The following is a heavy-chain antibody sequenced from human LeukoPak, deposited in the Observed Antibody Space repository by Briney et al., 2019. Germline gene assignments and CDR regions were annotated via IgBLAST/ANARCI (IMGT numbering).Heavy chain of an antibody. CDR3: ARYHMLNRGVNWFDP. V-gene: IGHV4-30-4*01. Sequence: PSQTLSLTCTVSGGSISSGDYYWSWIRQPPGKGLEWIGYIYYSGSTYYNPSLKSRVTISVDTSKNQFSLKLSSVTAADTAVYYCARYHMLNRGVNWFDPWGQGILVTVSS. CDR1: GGSISSGDYY. D-gene: IGHD2-2*01. CDR2: IYYSGST. J-gene: IGHJ5*02.